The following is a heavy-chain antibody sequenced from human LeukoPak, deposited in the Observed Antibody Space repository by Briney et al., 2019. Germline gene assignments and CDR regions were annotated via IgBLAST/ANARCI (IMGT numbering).Heavy chain of an antibody. D-gene: IGHD6-13*01. CDR3: AKDWPSEWQQLPDYDAVAV. CDR1: GFTFSNYA. CDR2: ISDSGST. V-gene: IGHV3-23*01. Sequence: GGSLRLSCAASGFTFSNYAMTWVRQAPGKGLEWVSTISDSGSTFYADSVKGRFTISRDNSKNTLFLQMNGLRADDTAVYYCAKDWPSEWQQLPDYDAVAVWGQGTMVTVSS. J-gene: IGHJ3*01.